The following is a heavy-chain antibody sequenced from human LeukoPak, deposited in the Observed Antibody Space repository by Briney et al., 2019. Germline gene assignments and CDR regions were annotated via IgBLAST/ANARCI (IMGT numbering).Heavy chain of an antibody. Sequence: SETLSLTCTVSGGSISSYYWSWIRQPPGKGLEWIGYIYYSGSTNYNPSRKSRVTISVDTSKTQFSLKLSSVTAADTAVYYCARDRGYDILTGYSYYFDYWGQGTLVTVSS. V-gene: IGHV4-59*01. D-gene: IGHD3-9*01. J-gene: IGHJ4*02. CDR2: IYYSGST. CDR3: ARDRGYDILTGYSYYFDY. CDR1: GGSISSYY.